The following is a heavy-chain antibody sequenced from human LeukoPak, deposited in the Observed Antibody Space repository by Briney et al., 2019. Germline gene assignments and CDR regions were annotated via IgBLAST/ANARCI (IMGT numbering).Heavy chain of an antibody. Sequence: GGSLRLSCAASGFTFSSYAMHWVRPAPGKGLGWVALISYDGSNKYYADSVKGRFTISRDNSKNTLYLQMNSLRAEDTAVYYCARDRSLGGRYFDYWGQGTLVTVSS. CDR2: ISYDGSNK. CDR1: GFTFSSYA. CDR3: ARDRSLGGRYFDY. J-gene: IGHJ4*02. D-gene: IGHD3-16*01. V-gene: IGHV3-30-3*01.